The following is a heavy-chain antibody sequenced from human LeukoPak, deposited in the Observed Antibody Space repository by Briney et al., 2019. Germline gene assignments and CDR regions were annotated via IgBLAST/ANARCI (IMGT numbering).Heavy chain of an antibody. V-gene: IGHV3-21*01. CDR2: ISTSSSYI. J-gene: IGHJ6*04. CDR1: GFTFSSYS. Sequence: GGSLRLSRAPSGFTFSSYSVNWVRQPRGEGRECGVSISTSSSYIYYADSVKGRFTISRDNTKNSLYLQMNSLRAEDTAVYYCAELGITIIGGVWGKGTTVTISS. CDR3: AELGITIIGGV. D-gene: IGHD3-10*02.